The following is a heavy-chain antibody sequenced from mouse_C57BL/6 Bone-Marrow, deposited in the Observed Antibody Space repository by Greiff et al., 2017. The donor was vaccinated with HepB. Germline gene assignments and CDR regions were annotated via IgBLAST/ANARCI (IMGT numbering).Heavy chain of an antibody. CDR2: IDPSDSYT. Sequence: QVQLQQPGAELVMPGASVKLSCKASGYTFTSYWMHWVKQRPGQGLEWIGEIDPSDSYTNYNQKFKGKSTLTVDKSSSTAYMQLSSLTSDDSAVYYCAREGGIYCGSSPAWFAYWGQVTLVTVSA. CDR1: GYTFTSYW. CDR3: AREGGIYCGSSPAWFAY. J-gene: IGHJ3*01. V-gene: IGHV1-69*01. D-gene: IGHD1-1*01.